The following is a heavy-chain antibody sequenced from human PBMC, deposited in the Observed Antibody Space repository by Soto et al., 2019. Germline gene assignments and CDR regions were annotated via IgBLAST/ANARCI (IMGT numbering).Heavy chain of an antibody. V-gene: IGHV4-34*01. Sequence: QVQLQQWGAGLLKPSETLSLTCAVYVGSFSPYFWSWIRQPPGKRLEWIGEINHSGSTNYNPSLTRRATLSVDTSRNQVSLKLTSVTAADTAVYYCARLASGWQYYYFDFWGRGTPVTVSS. J-gene: IGHJ2*01. CDR2: INHSGST. CDR3: ARLASGWQYYYFDF. D-gene: IGHD6-19*01. CDR1: VGSFSPYF.